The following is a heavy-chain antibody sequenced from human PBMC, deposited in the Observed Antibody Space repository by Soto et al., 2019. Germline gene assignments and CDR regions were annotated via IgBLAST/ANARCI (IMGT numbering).Heavy chain of an antibody. CDR3: ARGHGWDIVVVPAAIS. D-gene: IGHD2-2*01. J-gene: IGHJ5*02. V-gene: IGHV3-23*01. CDR2: ISGSGSST. CDR1: GFTFSSYA. Sequence: GGSLRLSCAASGFTFSSYAMSWVRQAPGKGLEWVSAISGSGSSTYYADSVKGRFTISRDNSKNSLYLQMNSLRAEDTAVYYCARGHGWDIVVVPAAISWGQGTLVTVSS.